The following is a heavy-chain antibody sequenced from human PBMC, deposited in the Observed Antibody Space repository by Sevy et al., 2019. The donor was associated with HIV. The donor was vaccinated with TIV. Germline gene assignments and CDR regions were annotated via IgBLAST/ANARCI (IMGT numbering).Heavy chain of an antibody. CDR1: GGSISSYY. J-gene: IGHJ4*02. CDR2: IYYSGST. V-gene: IGHV4-59*01. D-gene: IGHD5-18*01. Sequence: SEILSLTCTVSGGSISSYYWSWIRQPPGKGLEWIGYIYYSGSTNYNPSLKSRVTISVDTSKNQFSLKLSSVTAADTAVYYCARVGGYSYGYAFDYWGQGTLVTVSS. CDR3: ARVGGYSYGYAFDY.